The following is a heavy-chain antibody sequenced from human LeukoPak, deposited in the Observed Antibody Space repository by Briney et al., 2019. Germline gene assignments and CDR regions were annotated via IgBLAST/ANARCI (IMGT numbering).Heavy chain of an antibody. CDR2: ISYDGSNK. J-gene: IGHJ4*02. CDR3: ARDAWPRSPGYQLLSSQPIDY. Sequence: GGSLRLSCAASGFTVSSYAMHWVRQAPGKGLEWVAVISYDGSNKYYADSVKGRFTISRDNSKNTLYLQMNSLRAEDTAVYYCARDAWPRSPGYQLLSSQPIDYWGQGTLVTVSS. V-gene: IGHV3-30*01. CDR1: GFTVSSYA. D-gene: IGHD2-2*01.